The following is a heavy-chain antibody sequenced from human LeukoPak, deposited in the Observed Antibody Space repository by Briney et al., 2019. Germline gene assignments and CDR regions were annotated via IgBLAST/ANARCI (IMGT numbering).Heavy chain of an antibody. CDR1: GFTFSNYW. CDR3: ARRNAMDV. CDR2: INRDGSER. Sequence: GGSLRLSCAASGFTFSNYWMTWVRQAPGKGLEWVANINRDGSERYYVDSVKGRFTNSRDDAKSSLYLQMNSLRAEDTAVYYCARRNAMDVWGQGTTVIVFS. J-gene: IGHJ6*02. V-gene: IGHV3-7*03.